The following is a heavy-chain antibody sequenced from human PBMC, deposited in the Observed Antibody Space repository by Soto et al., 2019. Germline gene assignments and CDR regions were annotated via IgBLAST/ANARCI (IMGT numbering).Heavy chain of an antibody. D-gene: IGHD2-2*01. CDR1: GGTLTNYA. CDR2: IIPIFNTP. CDR3: ARDRPSTSGPFDY. J-gene: IGHJ4*02. Sequence: QVQLVQSGPEVKEPGSSVEVSCKAPGGTLTNYAITWVRQAPGPGLEWVGGIIPIFNTPTYAQNFQGRVTITVDRSTRTAYLELSSLKSEDTAVYYCARDRPSTSGPFDYWGQGTLVTVSS. V-gene: IGHV1-69*06.